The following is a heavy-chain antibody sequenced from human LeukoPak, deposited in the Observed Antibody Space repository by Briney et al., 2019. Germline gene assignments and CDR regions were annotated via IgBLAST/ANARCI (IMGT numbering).Heavy chain of an antibody. Sequence: PSETLSLTCTVSGGSISSYYWGWIRQPPGKGLEWIGSIYYSGSTYYNPSLKSRVTISVDTSKNQFSLKLSSVTAADTAVYYCARGGDPTDRSEYFQHWGQGTLVTVSS. D-gene: IGHD2-21*02. CDR1: GGSISSYY. V-gene: IGHV4-39*07. CDR2: IYYSGST. CDR3: ARGGDPTDRSEYFQH. J-gene: IGHJ1*01.